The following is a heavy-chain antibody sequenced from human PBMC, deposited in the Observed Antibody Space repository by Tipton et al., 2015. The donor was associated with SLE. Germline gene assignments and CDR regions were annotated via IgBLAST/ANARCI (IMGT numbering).Heavy chain of an antibody. CDR2: IIPIFGIT. D-gene: IGHD5-12*01. V-gene: IGHV1-69*09. J-gene: IGHJ2*01. CDR3: ARDFVATVTDWYFDL. Sequence: QVQLVQSGAEVKKPGSSVKVSCKASGGTFSSYAISWVRQAPGQGLEWMGRIIPIFGITNYAQKFQGRVTITADKSTSTAYMELSSLRSEDTAVYCCARDFVATVTDWYFDLWGRGTLLTVSS. CDR1: GGTFSSYA.